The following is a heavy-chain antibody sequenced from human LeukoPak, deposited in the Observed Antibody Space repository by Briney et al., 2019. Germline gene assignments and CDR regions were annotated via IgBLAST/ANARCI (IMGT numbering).Heavy chain of an antibody. Sequence: PGGSLRLSCAASGFTFSSYGMHWVRQAPGKGLEWVAVIWYDGSNKYYADSVKGRFTISRDNSKNTLYLQMNSLRAEDTAVYYCAKGKDTMIVWDYYMDGWGKGTTVTVSS. D-gene: IGHD3-22*01. CDR1: GFTFSSYG. V-gene: IGHV3-33*06. J-gene: IGHJ6*03. CDR2: IWYDGSNK. CDR3: AKGKDTMIVWDYYMDG.